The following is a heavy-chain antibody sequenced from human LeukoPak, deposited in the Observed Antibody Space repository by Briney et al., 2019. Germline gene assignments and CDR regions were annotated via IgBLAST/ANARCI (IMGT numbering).Heavy chain of an antibody. CDR3: ARDQGVGAMRGYYYYYYMDV. J-gene: IGHJ6*03. D-gene: IGHD1-26*01. Sequence: ASETLSLTCTVSGGSISSYYWSWIRQPAGKGLEWIRRIYTSGSTNYNPSLKSRVTMSVDTSKNQFSLKLSSVTAAETAVYYCARDQGVGAMRGYYYYYYMDVWGKGTTVTVSS. CDR1: GGSISSYY. V-gene: IGHV4-4*07. CDR2: IYTSGST.